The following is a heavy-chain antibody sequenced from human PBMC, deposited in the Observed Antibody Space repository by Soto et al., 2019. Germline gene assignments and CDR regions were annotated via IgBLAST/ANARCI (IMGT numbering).Heavy chain of an antibody. CDR2: ISDSGDRT. CDR3: AKDRGIIVKAGDAFDV. Sequence: EVQLMESGGGLVQPGGSLRLSCASSGFTLSMSAVNWVRQAPGKGLEWVSYISDSGDRTYYADSVKGRFTISRDRSKKTVSLKMDSLRAEDTAVYYCAKDRGIIVKAGDAFDVWGQGTKVTVSS. J-gene: IGHJ3*01. CDR1: GFTLSMSA. D-gene: IGHD3-16*02. V-gene: IGHV3-23*01.